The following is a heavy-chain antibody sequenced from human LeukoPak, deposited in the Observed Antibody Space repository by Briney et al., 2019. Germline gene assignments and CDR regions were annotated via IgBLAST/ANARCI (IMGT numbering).Heavy chain of an antibody. CDR1: GFTFSSYW. Sequence: PGGSLRLSCAASGFTFSSYWMSWIRQAPGKGLEWVSYISSSSSYTNYADSVKGRFTISRDNAKNSLYLQMNSLRAEDTAVYYCARDLHGSGQGDYWGQGTLVTVSS. CDR2: ISSSSSYT. D-gene: IGHD3-3*01. V-gene: IGHV3-11*05. J-gene: IGHJ4*02. CDR3: ARDLHGSGQGDY.